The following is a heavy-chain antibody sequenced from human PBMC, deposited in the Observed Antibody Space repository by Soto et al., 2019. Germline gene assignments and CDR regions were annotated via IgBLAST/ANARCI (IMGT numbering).Heavy chain of an antibody. CDR3: ARQTHPPVFFPFYYSSMDV. Sequence: QLQLQESGPGLVKPSETLSLTFTVTGDSFSRSTYYWGWIRQPPGKGLEWIGSIYYSGSTYYNPSLGGRVTISIDTSKKQFSLKLRSVTAADTAVYYCARQTHPPVFFPFYYSSMDVWGKGTKVTVSS. CDR2: IYYSGST. CDR1: GDSFSRSTYY. V-gene: IGHV4-39*01. J-gene: IGHJ6*03. D-gene: IGHD3-3*01.